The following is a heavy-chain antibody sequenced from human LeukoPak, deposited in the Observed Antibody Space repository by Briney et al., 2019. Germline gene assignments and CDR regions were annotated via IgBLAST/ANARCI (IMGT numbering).Heavy chain of an antibody. Sequence: SETLSLTCIVSGGSISSGDHYWSWIRQPPGKGLEWIGHIHYSGSTYYNPSLKSRLTISVDTSKNQFSLSLKSVTAADTAVYYCARDTVHRVAAVEGSYWGQGTLVTVSS. D-gene: IGHD6-13*01. CDR1: GGSISSGDHY. V-gene: IGHV4-30-4*01. CDR3: ARDTVHRVAAVEGSY. J-gene: IGHJ4*02. CDR2: IHYSGST.